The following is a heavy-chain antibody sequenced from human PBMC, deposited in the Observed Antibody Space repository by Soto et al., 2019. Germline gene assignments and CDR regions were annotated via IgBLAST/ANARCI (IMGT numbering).Heavy chain of an antibody. CDR2: ITTTGRNT. CDR3: ARGAAAVGTDWFDA. J-gene: IGHJ5*02. D-gene: IGHD6-13*01. Sequence: EMQLLESGGGLVQPGGSLRLSCAASGFTFISYGMTWVRQAPGKGLEWVSGITTTGRNTYYAESVKGRFTISRDNSKNVVYLQRNSLRAEDTAVYYCARGAAAVGTDWFDAWGQGTLVIVSS. CDR1: GFTFISYG. V-gene: IGHV3-23*01.